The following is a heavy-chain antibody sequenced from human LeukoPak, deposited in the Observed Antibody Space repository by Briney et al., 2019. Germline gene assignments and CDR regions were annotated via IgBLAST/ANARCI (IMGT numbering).Heavy chain of an antibody. CDR3: AKAPVPAATQRPADY. CDR2: ISGSRGST. J-gene: IGHJ4*02. V-gene: IGHV3-23*01. Sequence: GGSLTLSCAASGVTFSSYAMSWVRQAPGKGLEWVSAISGSRGSTYYAASEKRRFTISRDNSKNTLYLQVNSLRAEDTGVYYCAKAPVPAATQRPADYWGQGTLVTVSS. CDR1: GVTFSSYA. D-gene: IGHD2-2*01.